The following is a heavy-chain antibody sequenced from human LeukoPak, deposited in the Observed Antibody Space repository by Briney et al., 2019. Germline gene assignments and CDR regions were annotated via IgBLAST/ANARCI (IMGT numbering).Heavy chain of an antibody. D-gene: IGHD5-24*01. CDR3: AKSFSETERATITAY. J-gene: IGHJ4*02. Sequence: SETLSLTCTLSGGSISTYYWSWVRQPPGKGLEWIGYIYYTGSTDYNPSLKSRVTISVDTSKNQLSLKLSSVTAADTAVYYCAKSFSETERATITAYWGQGTLVTVSS. CDR2: IYYTGST. V-gene: IGHV4-59*01. CDR1: GGSISTYY.